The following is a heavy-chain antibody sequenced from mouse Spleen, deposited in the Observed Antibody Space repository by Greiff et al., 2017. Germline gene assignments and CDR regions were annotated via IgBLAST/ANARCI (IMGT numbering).Heavy chain of an antibody. Sequence: VKLQESGAELARPGASVKLSCKASGYTFTSYGISWVKQRTGQGLEWIGEIYPRSGNTYYNEKFKGKATLTADKSSSTAYMELRSLTSEDSAVYFCAPQTVRATGLAYWGQGTLVTVSA. CDR2: IYPRSGNT. V-gene: IGHV1-81*01. J-gene: IGHJ3*01. CDR1: GYTFTSYG. CDR3: APQTVRATGLAY. D-gene: IGHD3-2*01.